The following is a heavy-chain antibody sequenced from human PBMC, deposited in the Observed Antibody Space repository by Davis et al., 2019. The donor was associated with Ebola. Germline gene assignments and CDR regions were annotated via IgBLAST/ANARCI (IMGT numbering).Heavy chain of an antibody. J-gene: IGHJ3*02. Sequence: GESLKISCAASGFIFGSFWMTWVRQAPGKGLEWVANINQDGSDNYYADSVRGRFTISRDNSKNTLYLQMNSLRAEDTAVYYCAKDTSNIWFDIWGQGTMVTVSS. V-gene: IGHV3-7*01. CDR1: GFIFGSFW. CDR2: INQDGSDN. CDR3: AKDTSNIWFDI. D-gene: IGHD1-26*01.